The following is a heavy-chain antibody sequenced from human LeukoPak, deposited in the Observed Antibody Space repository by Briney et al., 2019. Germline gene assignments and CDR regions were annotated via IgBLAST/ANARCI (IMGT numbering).Heavy chain of an antibody. J-gene: IGHJ5*02. CDR3: ARGVLDYYDSSGYYYGWFDP. Sequence: SETLSLTCAVYGGSFSGYYWSWIRQPPGKGLEWIGEINHSGSTNYNPSLKSRVTISVDTSKNQFSLKLSSVTAADTAVYYCARGVLDYYDSSGYYYGWFDPWGQGTLVTVSS. CDR1: GGSFSGYY. CDR2: INHSGST. D-gene: IGHD3-22*01. V-gene: IGHV4-34*01.